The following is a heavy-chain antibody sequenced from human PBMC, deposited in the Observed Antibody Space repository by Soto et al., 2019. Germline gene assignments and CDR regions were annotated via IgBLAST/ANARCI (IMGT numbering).Heavy chain of an antibody. D-gene: IGHD3-16*01. CDR3: ARDLGGGPDY. Sequence: QVQLVESGGVVVQPGRSLRLSCAASGFTFSSYGMHWVRQAPGKGLEWVAAIWYDGSNKYYADSVKGRFTISRDNSKNTLYLQMHSLRAEDTAVYYCARDLGGGPDYWGQGTLVTVSS. J-gene: IGHJ4*02. CDR2: IWYDGSNK. CDR1: GFTFSSYG. V-gene: IGHV3-33*01.